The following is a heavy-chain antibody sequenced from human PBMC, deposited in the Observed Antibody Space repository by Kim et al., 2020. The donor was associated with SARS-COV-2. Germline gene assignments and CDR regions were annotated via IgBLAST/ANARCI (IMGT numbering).Heavy chain of an antibody. Sequence: SQTLSLTCAISGDSVSSNTAAWNWIRQSPSRGLERLGRTYYRSKWYNEYALSLKSRITINSDTSKNQLSLQLNSVTPEDTAVYYCAGRSSTTFDIWGQGTMVTVSS. CDR1: GDSVSSNTAA. CDR3: AGRSSTTFDI. J-gene: IGHJ3*02. D-gene: IGHD2-2*01. CDR2: TYYRSKWYN. V-gene: IGHV6-1*01.